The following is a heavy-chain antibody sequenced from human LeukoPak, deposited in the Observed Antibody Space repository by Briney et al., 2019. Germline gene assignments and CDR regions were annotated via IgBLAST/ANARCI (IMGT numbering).Heavy chain of an antibody. Sequence: SETLSLTCTVSGGSIRGYYWSWIRQPAGKGLEWIGRIYTSGSTNYNPSLKSRVTMSVDTSKNQFSLQLNSVTPEDTAVYYCARSSSYGESLLRYFDWLLGSWFDPWGQGTLVTVSS. CDR3: ARSSSYGESLLRYFDWLLGSWFDP. J-gene: IGHJ5*02. CDR2: IYTSGST. V-gene: IGHV4-4*07. CDR1: GGSIRGYY. D-gene: IGHD3-9*01.